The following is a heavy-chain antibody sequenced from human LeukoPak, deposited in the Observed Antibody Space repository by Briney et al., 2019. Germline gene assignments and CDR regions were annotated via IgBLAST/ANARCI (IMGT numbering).Heavy chain of an antibody. CDR1: GGSISSYY. V-gene: IGHV4-59*01. CDR2: IYYSGST. D-gene: IGHD5-24*01. Sequence: SETLSLTCTVSGGSISSYYWSWIRQPPGKGLEWIGYIYYSGSTNYNPSLKSRVTISVDTSKNQFSPKLSSVTAADTAVYYCARAEMATIFDYWGQGTLVTVSS. J-gene: IGHJ4*02. CDR3: ARAEMATIFDY.